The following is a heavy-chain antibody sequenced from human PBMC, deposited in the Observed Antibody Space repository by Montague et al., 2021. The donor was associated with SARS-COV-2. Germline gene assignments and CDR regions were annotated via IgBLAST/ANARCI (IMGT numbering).Heavy chain of an antibody. V-gene: IGHV4-39*01. CDR2: IYYSGST. D-gene: IGHD4-23*01. CDR3: ARRGDYGGPRFDY. Sequence: SETLSLTCTVSGGSVSSSSYYWGWIRQPPGKGLEWIGCIYYSGSTHYNPSLKSRVTISVDTSKNQFSLKLSSVTAADTAVYYCARRGDYGGPRFDYWGQGTLVSVSS. J-gene: IGHJ4*02. CDR1: GGSVSSSSYY.